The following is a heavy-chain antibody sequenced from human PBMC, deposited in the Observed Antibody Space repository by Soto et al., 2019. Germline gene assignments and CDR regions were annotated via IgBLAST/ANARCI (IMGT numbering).Heavy chain of an antibody. Sequence: SETLSLTCVVYGGSFSGYQWNWIRQSPGQGLEWIGEINHSGTTKYNPSLESRINLSVDTSKKQFSLKMFSVTAADTAIYYCARGWRFDPWGQGTQVTVSS. CDR3: ARGWRFDP. V-gene: IGHV4-34*01. J-gene: IGHJ5*02. D-gene: IGHD1-1*01. CDR1: GGSFSGYQ. CDR2: INHSGTT.